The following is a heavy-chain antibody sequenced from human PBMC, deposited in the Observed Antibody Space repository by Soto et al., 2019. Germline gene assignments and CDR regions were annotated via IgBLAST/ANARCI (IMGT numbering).Heavy chain of an antibody. Sequence: EVQLLESGGGLVQPGGSLRLSCAASGFTFSIYAMSRVRQAPGKGLEWVSTISGSGGDIYYADSVKGRFIISRDNPKYTLSLQMDSVRDEDTAVYYCAKGGRGSSGLDFDYWGQGTLVTVSS. CDR1: GFTFSIYA. D-gene: IGHD6-6*01. V-gene: IGHV3-23*01. J-gene: IGHJ4*02. CDR2: ISGSGGDI. CDR3: AKGGRGSSGLDFDY.